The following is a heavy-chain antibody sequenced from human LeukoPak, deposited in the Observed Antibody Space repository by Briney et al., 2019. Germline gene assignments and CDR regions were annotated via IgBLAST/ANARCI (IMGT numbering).Heavy chain of an antibody. CDR2: INHSGST. J-gene: IGHJ3*02. Sequence: SETLSLTCAVYGGSFSGYYWSWIRQPPGKGLEWIGEINHSGSTNYNPSLKSRVTISVDTSKSQFSLKLSSVTAADTAVYYCARFFAGYSSSWLLTHTKGAFDIWGQGTMVTVSS. CDR1: GGSFSGYY. CDR3: ARFFAGYSSSWLLTHTKGAFDI. D-gene: IGHD6-13*01. V-gene: IGHV4-34*01.